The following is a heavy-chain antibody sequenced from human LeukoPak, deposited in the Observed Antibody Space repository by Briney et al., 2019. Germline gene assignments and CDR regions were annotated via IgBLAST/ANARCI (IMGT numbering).Heavy chain of an antibody. Sequence: GGSLRLSCAASGFTFSTYSMNWVRQAPGKGLEWVSSISSGSSFIYYADSVKGRFTISRDNAKNSLFLQMNSLRAEDTAVYYCARESSGYFYWGQGTLVAVSS. V-gene: IGHV3-21*01. CDR2: ISSGSSFI. D-gene: IGHD3-22*01. J-gene: IGHJ4*02. CDR3: ARESSGYFY. CDR1: GFTFSTYS.